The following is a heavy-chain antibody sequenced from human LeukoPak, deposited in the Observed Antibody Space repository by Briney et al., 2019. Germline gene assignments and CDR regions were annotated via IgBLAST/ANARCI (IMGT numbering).Heavy chain of an antibody. CDR1: GGSISSSSYY. V-gene: IGHV4-39*07. J-gene: IGHJ4*02. D-gene: IGHD3-9*01. CDR2: IYYSGST. CDR3: ARAPVLRYFDWFDY. Sequence: PSETLSLTCTVSGGSISSSSYYWGWIRQPPGKGLEWIGSIYYSGSTYYNPSLKSRVTISVDTSKNQFSLKLSSVTAADTAVYYCARAPVLRYFDWFDYWGQGTLVTVSS.